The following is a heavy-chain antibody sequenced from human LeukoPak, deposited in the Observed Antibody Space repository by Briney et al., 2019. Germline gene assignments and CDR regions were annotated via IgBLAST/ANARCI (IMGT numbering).Heavy chain of an antibody. CDR3: ASRRYDFWSGYPGS. V-gene: IGHV4-39*01. J-gene: IGHJ5*02. CDR2: IYYSGST. Sequence: SETLSLTCTVSGGSISSSSYYWGWIRQPPGKGLAWIGSIYYSGSTYYNPSLKSRVTISVDTSKNQFSLKLSSVTAADTAVYYCASRRYDFWSGYPGSWGQGTLVTVSS. D-gene: IGHD3-3*01. CDR1: GGSISSSSYY.